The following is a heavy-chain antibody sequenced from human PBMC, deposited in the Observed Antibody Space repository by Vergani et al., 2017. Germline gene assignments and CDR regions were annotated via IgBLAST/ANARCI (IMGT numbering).Heavy chain of an antibody. Sequence: EVQLVESGGGLVQPGGSLRLSCAASGFTFSSYWMSWVRQAPGKGLEWVANIKQDGSEKYYVDYVKGRFTISRDNSKNTLYLQMNSLRAEDTAVYYCAKDSLDYYGMDVWGQGTTVTVSS. CDR2: IKQDGSEK. CDR1: GFTFSSYW. J-gene: IGHJ6*02. CDR3: AKDSLDYYGMDV. V-gene: IGHV3-7*01.